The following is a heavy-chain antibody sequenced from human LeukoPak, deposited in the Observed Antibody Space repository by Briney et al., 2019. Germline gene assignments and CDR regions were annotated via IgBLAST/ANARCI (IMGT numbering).Heavy chain of an antibody. V-gene: IGHV1-8*03. J-gene: IGHJ3*02. CDR3: ARSCSGGSCYVGLRGAFDI. D-gene: IGHD2-15*01. Sequence: GASVKVSCKASGYTFTSYDINWVRRATGQGLEWMGWMNPNSGNTGYAQKFQGRVTITRNTPISTAYMELSSLRSEDTAVYYCARSCSGGSCYVGLRGAFDIWGQGTMVTVSS. CDR2: MNPNSGNT. CDR1: GYTFTSYD.